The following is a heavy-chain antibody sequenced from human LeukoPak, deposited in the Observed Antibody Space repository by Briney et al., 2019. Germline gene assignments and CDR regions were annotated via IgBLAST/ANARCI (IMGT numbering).Heavy chain of an antibody. V-gene: IGHV3-11*01. CDR3: ARDSGASRTEDIVVVPPLYYYYGMDV. CDR1: GFTFSDYY. J-gene: IGHJ6*02. Sequence: GGSLRLSCAASGFTFSDYYMSWIRQAPGKGLEWVSYISSSGSTIYYADSVKGRFTISRDNAKNSLYLQVNSLRAEDTAVYYCARDSGASRTEDIVVVPPLYYYYGMDVWGQGTTVTVSS. D-gene: IGHD2-2*01. CDR2: ISSSGSTI.